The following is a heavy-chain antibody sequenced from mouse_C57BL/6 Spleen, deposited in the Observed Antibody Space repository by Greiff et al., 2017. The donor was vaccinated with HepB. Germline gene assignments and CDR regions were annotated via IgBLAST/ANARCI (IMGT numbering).Heavy chain of an antibody. CDR1: GFSLTSYA. CDR2: IWTGGGT. V-gene: IGHV2-9-1*01. CDR3: ASGQGAMDY. J-gene: IGHJ4*01. D-gene: IGHD3-3*01. Sequence: VQGVESGPGLVAPSQSLSITCTVSGFSLTSYAISWVRQPPGKGLEWLGVIWTGGGTNDNYASKYRMSTSKDNSKSQVFLKMNSLQTDDTARYYCASGQGAMDYWGQGTSVTVSS.